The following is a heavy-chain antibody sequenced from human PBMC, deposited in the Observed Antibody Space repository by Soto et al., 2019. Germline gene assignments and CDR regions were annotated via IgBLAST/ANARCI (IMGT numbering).Heavy chain of an antibody. V-gene: IGHV3-23*01. CDR2: VRGRDGST. CDR3: AKGAWLDY. D-gene: IGHD5-12*01. Sequence: EVQLLESGGGLVQPGASLRLSCAASGFTFTTFDMSWARQAPGKGLEWVSVVRGRDGSTSYADSLKGRFTISKDSSKNTLDLQMNSLRAEDTDLYSCAKGAWLDYWGQGTLVTVSS. J-gene: IGHJ4*02. CDR1: GFTFTTFD.